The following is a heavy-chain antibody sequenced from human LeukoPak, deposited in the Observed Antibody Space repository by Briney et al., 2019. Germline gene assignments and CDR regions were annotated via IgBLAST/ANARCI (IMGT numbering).Heavy chain of an antibody. CDR1: GVTFSNYA. CDR2: SGSGGDT. CDR3: AKARGGTYRTYYFDY. Sequence: VGSLRLSCVASGVTFSNYAMTWVRQAAGKGLEWGSVSGSGGDTYYVDSVKGRFTISRDNSKNTLYLQMNSLRAEDTAVYYCAKARGGTYRTYYFDYWGQGTLVTVSS. V-gene: IGHV3-23*01. J-gene: IGHJ4*02. D-gene: IGHD1-26*01.